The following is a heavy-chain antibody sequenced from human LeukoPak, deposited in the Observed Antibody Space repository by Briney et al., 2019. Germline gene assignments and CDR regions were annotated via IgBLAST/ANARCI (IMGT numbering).Heavy chain of an antibody. CDR3: ARGAEAWAFGYYYYYMDV. D-gene: IGHD3-10*01. CDR2: IKQDGSEK. J-gene: IGHJ6*03. CDR1: GLTFSSYW. Sequence: GGSLRLSCAASGLTFSSYWMSWVRQAPGKGLEWVANIKQDGSEKYYVDSVKGRFTISRDNAKNSLYLQMNSLRAEDTAVYYCARGAEAWAFGYYYYYMDVWGKGTTVTVSS. V-gene: IGHV3-7*01.